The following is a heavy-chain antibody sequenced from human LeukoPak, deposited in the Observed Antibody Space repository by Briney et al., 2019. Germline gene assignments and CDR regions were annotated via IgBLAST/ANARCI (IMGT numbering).Heavy chain of an antibody. J-gene: IGHJ6*03. CDR1: GGSISSYY. CDR3: ARGYYDILTGYNYYYMDV. V-gene: IGHV4-59*01. CDR2: IYYSGST. Sequence: SETLSLTCTVSGGSISSYYWSWMRQPPGKGLEWIGYIYYSGSTNYNPSLKSRVTISVDTSKKQFSLKLSSVTAADTAVYYCARGYYDILTGYNYYYMDVWGKGTTVTVSS. D-gene: IGHD3-9*01.